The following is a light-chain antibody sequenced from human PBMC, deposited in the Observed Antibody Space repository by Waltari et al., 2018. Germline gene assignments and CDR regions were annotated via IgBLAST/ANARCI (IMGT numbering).Light chain of an antibody. J-gene: IGKJ3*01. Sequence: DIQMTQSPSTLSAFVGDRVTITCRASQSISSWLAWYQQKPGKAPNLLIYKASSLESGVPSRFSGSGSGTEFTLTISSLQPDDFATYYCQQYNSYPFTFGPGTKVDIK. CDR3: QQYNSYPFT. CDR1: QSISSW. V-gene: IGKV1-5*03. CDR2: KAS.